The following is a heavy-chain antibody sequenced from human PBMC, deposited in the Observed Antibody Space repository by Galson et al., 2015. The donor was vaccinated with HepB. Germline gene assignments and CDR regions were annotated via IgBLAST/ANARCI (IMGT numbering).Heavy chain of an antibody. D-gene: IGHD3-10*01. Sequence: QSGAEVKKPGESLRISCTGSGYTFTAFWISWVRQIPGKGLEWMGRIDPSDSYTEYRQSFQGHVSMSVDKSTTTAYRQWSSLKASDTAMYYCASRHSYFRSGTWYNVADYWGQGTLASVSS. V-gene: IGHV5-10-1*01. CDR3: ASRHSYFRSGTWYNVADY. J-gene: IGHJ4*02. CDR2: IDPSDSYT. CDR1: GYTFTAFW.